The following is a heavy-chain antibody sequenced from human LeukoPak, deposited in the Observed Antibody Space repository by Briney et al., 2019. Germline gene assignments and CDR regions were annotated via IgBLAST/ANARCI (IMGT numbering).Heavy chain of an antibody. CDR1: GFTFSSYW. D-gene: IGHD1-26*01. CDR3: ARTWELLPDFDY. Sequence: QTGGSLRLSCAASGFTFSSYWMHWVRQAPGKGLVWVSRINSDGSSTSYADSVKGRFTISRDNAKNTLYLQMNSLRAEDTAVYYCARTWELLPDFDYWGQGTLVTVSS. J-gene: IGHJ4*02. V-gene: IGHV3-74*01. CDR2: INSDGSST.